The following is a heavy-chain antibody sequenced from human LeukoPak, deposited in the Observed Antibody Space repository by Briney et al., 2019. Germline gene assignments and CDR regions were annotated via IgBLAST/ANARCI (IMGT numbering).Heavy chain of an antibody. CDR3: ARGEVSTAMVDY. CDR1: GGSFSGYY. CDR2: INHSGST. Sequence: TSETLSLTCAVYGGSFSGYYWSWIRQPPGKGLEWTGEINHSGSTNYNPSLKSRVTISVDTSKNQFSLKLSSVTAADTAVYYCARGEVSTAMVDYWGQGTLVTVSS. D-gene: IGHD5-18*01. J-gene: IGHJ4*02. V-gene: IGHV4-34*01.